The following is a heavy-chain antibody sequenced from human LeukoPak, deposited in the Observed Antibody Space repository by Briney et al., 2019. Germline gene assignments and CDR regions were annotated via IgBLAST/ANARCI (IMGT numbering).Heavy chain of an antibody. D-gene: IGHD5-12*01. CDR2: ISSRSSTI. Sequence: GGSLRLSCAASGFTFRSYSMNWVRQAPGKGLEWVSFISSRSSTIYYADSVKGRFTISRDNAKNSLYLQMNSLRAEDTAVYYCARVSSTFLGNSGYDYSGGDYWGQGTLVTVSS. J-gene: IGHJ4*02. CDR3: ARVSSTFLGNSGYDYSGGDY. CDR1: GFTFRSYS. V-gene: IGHV3-48*01.